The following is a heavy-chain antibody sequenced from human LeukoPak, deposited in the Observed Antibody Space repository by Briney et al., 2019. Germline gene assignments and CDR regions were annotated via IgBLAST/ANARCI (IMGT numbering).Heavy chain of an antibody. CDR3: ARLHYDVLTGPFDY. D-gene: IGHD3-9*01. CDR1: GFTVSSNC. Sequence: GGSLRLSCAASGFTVSSNCMSWVRQAPGKGLEWVSVIYSGGATFYADSVKGRFTISRENSKNTLWLQMNSLRAEDTAVYYCARLHYDVLTGPFDYWGQGTLVTVSS. J-gene: IGHJ4*02. CDR2: IYSGGAT. V-gene: IGHV3-53*01.